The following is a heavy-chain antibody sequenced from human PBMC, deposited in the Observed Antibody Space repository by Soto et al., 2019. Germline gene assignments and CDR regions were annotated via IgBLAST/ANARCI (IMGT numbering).Heavy chain of an antibody. V-gene: IGHV1-69*02. J-gene: IGHJ4*02. CDR3: ATSYGSGYRAFDY. D-gene: IGHD3-10*01. CDR2: VNPILSLS. CDR1: ADTFSFYS. Sequence: QVQLVQSGAEVKRPGSSVKVSCKASADTFSFYSINWVRQAPGLGLEWMGRVNPILSLSNYAQRFQGRVTMAADKSTSTADLVISSLRSEDTAIYYCATSYGSGYRAFDYWGQGAQVIVSS.